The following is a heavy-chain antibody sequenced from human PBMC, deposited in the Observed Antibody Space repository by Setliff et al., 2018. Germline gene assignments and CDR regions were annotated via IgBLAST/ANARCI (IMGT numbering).Heavy chain of an antibody. CDR3: VRLGTVAAGD. CDR2: INWDGRSI. Sequence: LRLSCAASGFTFKNNGINWVRQAPGKGLEWVSGINWDGRSIGYADSVKGRFTISRDNAKNSLYLQMNSLRVEDTALYHCVRLGTVAAGDWGQGTLGTVS. D-gene: IGHD6-19*01. J-gene: IGHJ4*02. V-gene: IGHV3-20*01. CDR1: GFTFKNNG.